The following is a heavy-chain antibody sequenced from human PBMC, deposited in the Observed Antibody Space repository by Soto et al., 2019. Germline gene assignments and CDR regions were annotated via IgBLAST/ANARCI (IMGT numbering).Heavy chain of an antibody. D-gene: IGHD1-1*01. V-gene: IGHV3-30-3*01. J-gene: IGHJ6*02. CDR1: GFTFSSYA. CDR3: ARDLERPWYYYYYYGMDV. CDR2: ISYDGSNK. Sequence: PGGSLRLSCAASGFTFSSYAMHWVRQAPGKGLEWVAVISYDGSNKYYADSVKGRFTISRDNSKNTLYLQMNSLRAEDTALYYCARDLERPWYYYYYYGMDVWGQGTTVTVSS.